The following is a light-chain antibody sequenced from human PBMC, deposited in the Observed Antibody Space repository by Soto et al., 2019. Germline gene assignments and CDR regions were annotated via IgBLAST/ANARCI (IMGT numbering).Light chain of an antibody. Sequence: EIVMTQSPATLSVSPGERATLSCRASQSVGSNLAWFPQKPGQAPRLLISGASTRATGIPARFSGSGSGTDFTLTISSLQSEDFAVYYCQHYNYWPPKTFGQGTKVDIK. CDR2: GAS. CDR3: QHYNYWPPKT. CDR1: QSVGSN. V-gene: IGKV3-15*01. J-gene: IGKJ1*01.